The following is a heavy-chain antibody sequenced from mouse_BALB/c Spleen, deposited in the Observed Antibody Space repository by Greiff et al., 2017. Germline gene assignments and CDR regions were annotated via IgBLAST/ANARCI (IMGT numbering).Heavy chain of an antibody. J-gene: IGHJ2*01. CDR3: GGGYYFDY. V-gene: IGHV1-82*01. CDR2: IYPGDGDT. D-gene: IGHD1-1*02. CDR1: GYAFSSSW. Sequence: VQLQQSGPELVKPGASVKISCKASGYAFSSSWMNWVKQRPGQGLEWIGRIYPGDGDTNYNGKFKGKATLTADKSSSTAYMQLSSLTSVDSAVYFCGGGYYFDYWGQGTTLTVSS.